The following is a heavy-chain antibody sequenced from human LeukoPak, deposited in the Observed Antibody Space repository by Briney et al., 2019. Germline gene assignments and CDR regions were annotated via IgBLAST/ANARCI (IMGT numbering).Heavy chain of an antibody. J-gene: IGHJ4*02. CDR1: GGSISSGGYY. Sequence: SQTLSLTCTVPGGSISSGGYYWSWIRQHPGKGLEWIGYISYSGSTYYNPSLKSRVTISVDTSKNQFSLKLSSVTAADTAVYYCAREVSGNFDYWGQGTLVTVSS. CDR3: AREVSGNFDY. CDR2: ISYSGST. V-gene: IGHV4-31*03.